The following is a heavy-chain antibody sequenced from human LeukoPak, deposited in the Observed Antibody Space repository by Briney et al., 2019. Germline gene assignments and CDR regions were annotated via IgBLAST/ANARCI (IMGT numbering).Heavy chain of an antibody. J-gene: IGHJ6*02. V-gene: IGHV4-59*08. Sequence: PSETLSLTCTVSGGPISSYYWSWIRQPPGKGLEWIGYIYYSGSTNYNPSLKSRVTISVDTSKNQFSLKLSSVTAADTAVYYCARHVPPTVTSERDYYYYGMDVWGQGTTVTVSS. D-gene: IGHD4-17*01. CDR2: IYYSGST. CDR1: GGPISSYY. CDR3: ARHVPPTVTSERDYYYYGMDV.